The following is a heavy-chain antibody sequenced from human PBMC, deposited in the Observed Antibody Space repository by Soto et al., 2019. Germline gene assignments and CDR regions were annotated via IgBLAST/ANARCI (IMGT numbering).Heavy chain of an antibody. V-gene: IGHV4-39*01. D-gene: IGHD2-2*01. CDR3: ARQLPSGGMASDI. CDR2: IYYSGST. Sequence: QLQLQESGPGLVKPSETLSLTCTVSGGSISSTTHYCAWIRQPPGKGLEWIGTIYYSGSTDYNWSLKSRLTISVDTSKNQFSLKLSSVTAADTAIYYCARQLPSGGMASDIWGQGTLVMVSS. CDR1: GGSISSTTHY. J-gene: IGHJ3*02.